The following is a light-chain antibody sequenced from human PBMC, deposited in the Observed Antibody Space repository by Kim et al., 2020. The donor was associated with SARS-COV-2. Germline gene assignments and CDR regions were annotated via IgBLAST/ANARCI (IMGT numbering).Light chain of an antibody. CDR2: YDT. CDR3: QVWDSSSEEV. Sequence: SYELTQPPSVSVAPGETARLTCGGNNIGIKSVHWYQQKSGQAPTLVIYYDTDRPSGIPERFSGSNSGNTATLTINRVEAGDEADYHCQVWDSSSEEVFGG. V-gene: IGLV3-21*04. CDR1: NIGIKS. J-gene: IGLJ3*02.